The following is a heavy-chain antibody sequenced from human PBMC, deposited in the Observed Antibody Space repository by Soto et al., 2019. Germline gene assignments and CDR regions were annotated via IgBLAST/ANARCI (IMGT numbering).Heavy chain of an antibody. D-gene: IGHD3-10*01. CDR2: INHSGST. J-gene: IGHJ4*02. Sequence: PSETLSLTCAVYGGSFSGYYWSWIRQPPGKGLEWIGEINHSGSTNYNPSLKSRVTISVDTSKNQFSLKLSSVTAADTAVYYCARGYYYGSGRPLRPYQCYFDYWGQGTLVTVSS. CDR3: ARGYYYGSGRPLRPYQCYFDY. V-gene: IGHV4-34*01. CDR1: GGSFSGYY.